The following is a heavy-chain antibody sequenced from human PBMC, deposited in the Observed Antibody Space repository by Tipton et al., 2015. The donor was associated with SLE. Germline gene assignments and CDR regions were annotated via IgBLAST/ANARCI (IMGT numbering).Heavy chain of an antibody. CDR1: GFTFSSYA. D-gene: IGHD3-9*01. J-gene: IGHJ5*02. Sequence: SLRLSCAASGFTFSSYAMSWVRQAPGKGLEWVSGISGSGGSTYYADSVKGRFTISRDNSKNTLYLQMNSLRAEDTAVYYCAKSQILRYFDWQYMGGWFDPWGQGTRVTVSS. CDR3: AKSQILRYFDWQYMGGWFDP. CDR2: ISGSGGST. V-gene: IGHV3-23*01.